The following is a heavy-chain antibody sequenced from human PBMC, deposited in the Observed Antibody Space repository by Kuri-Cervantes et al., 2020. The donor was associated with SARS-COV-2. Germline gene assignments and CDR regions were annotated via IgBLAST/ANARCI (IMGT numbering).Heavy chain of an antibody. Sequence: ASVKVSCKASGYTFTSYAMHWVRQAPGQRLEWMGWINAGNGNTKYSQKFQGRVTITRDTSASTAYMELSSLRSEDTAVYYCAMLWFGELPPGYGGQGTLVTVSS. D-gene: IGHD3-10*01. J-gene: IGHJ4*02. V-gene: IGHV1-3*01. CDR2: INAGNGNT. CDR3: AMLWFGELPPGY. CDR1: GYTFTSYA.